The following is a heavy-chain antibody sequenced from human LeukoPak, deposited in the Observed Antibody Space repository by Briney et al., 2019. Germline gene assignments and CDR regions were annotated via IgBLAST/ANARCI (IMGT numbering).Heavy chain of an antibody. CDR2: INHSGST. Sequence: SETLSLTCAVYGGSFSGYYWSWIRQPPGKGLEWIGEINHSGSTNYNPSLKSRVTISVDTSKNQVSLKLSSVTAADTAVYFCARGPMRGWFDPWGQGTLVTVSS. CDR1: GGSFSGYY. V-gene: IGHV4-34*01. J-gene: IGHJ5*02. CDR3: ARGPMRGWFDP.